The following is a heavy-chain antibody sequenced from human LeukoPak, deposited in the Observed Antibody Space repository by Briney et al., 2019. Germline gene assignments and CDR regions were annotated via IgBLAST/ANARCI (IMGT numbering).Heavy chain of an antibody. D-gene: IGHD3-9*01. CDR2: ISDSGNT. J-gene: IGHJ6*02. CDR3: ARDASIGLDV. Sequence: GGSLRLSCAASGFRFGGSTINWVRQAPGKGLQWVSSISDSGNTYYAESLKGRITVSRDNAKNSLFLQMNSLRADDTAVYYCARDASIGLDVWGHGTTVTVSS. V-gene: IGHV3-21*01. CDR1: GFRFGGST.